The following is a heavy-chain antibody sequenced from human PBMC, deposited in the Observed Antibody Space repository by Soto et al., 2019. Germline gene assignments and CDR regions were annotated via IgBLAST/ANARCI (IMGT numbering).Heavy chain of an antibody. CDR1: SGSISSSNW. J-gene: IGHJ6*03. CDR3: AGSSETDYGDYYYYMDV. Sequence: SETLSLTCAVCSGSISSSNWWSWVRQPPGKGLEWIGEIYHSGSTNYNPSLKSRVTISVDKSKNQFSLKLSSVTAADTAVYYCAGSSETDYGDYYYYMDVWGKGTTVTVSS. V-gene: IGHV4-4*02. D-gene: IGHD4-17*01. CDR2: IYHSGST.